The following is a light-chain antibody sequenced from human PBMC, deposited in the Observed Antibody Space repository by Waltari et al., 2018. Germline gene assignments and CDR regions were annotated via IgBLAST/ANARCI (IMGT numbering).Light chain of an antibody. J-gene: IGKJ1*01. Sequence: DVQMTQSPSTLSAVVGDRVSLTCRASQSVNMWLAGYQQKPGKAPRLLIYKTSTLESGVPSRFSGSGSGTDFTLTVSGLQPDDFATYFCQQYNSSPWTFGQGTKLDI. V-gene: IGKV1-5*03. CDR3: QQYNSSPWT. CDR2: KTS. CDR1: QSVNMW.